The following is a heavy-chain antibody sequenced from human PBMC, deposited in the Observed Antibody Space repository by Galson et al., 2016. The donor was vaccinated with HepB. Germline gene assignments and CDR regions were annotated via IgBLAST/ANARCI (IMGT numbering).Heavy chain of an antibody. V-gene: IGHV4-31*03. Sequence: TLSLTCTVSGASISSGRYYWSWIRQRPGRGLEWIGYIYYSGTTYYNPSLESRITITVDPSRNQFSLKLTSVTAADTAVYFCARQSGSYLPPNHFDYWGQGILVTVSS. CDR2: IYYSGTT. J-gene: IGHJ4*02. CDR1: GASISSGRYY. CDR3: ARQSGSYLPPNHFDY. D-gene: IGHD1-26*01.